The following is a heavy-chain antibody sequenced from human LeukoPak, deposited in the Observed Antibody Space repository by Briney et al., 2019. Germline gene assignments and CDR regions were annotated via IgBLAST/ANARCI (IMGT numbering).Heavy chain of an antibody. J-gene: IGHJ4*02. CDR1: GGSISSGSYY. D-gene: IGHD4/OR15-4a*01. CDR3: ARADYGGNYGY. V-gene: IGHV4-61*02. CDR2: ICTSGST. Sequence: SETLSLTCTVSGGSISSGSYYWSWIRQPAGKGLEWIGRICTSGSTNYNPSLKSRVTISVDTSRNQFSLKLSSVTAADTAVYYCARADYGGNYGYWGQGTLVTVSS.